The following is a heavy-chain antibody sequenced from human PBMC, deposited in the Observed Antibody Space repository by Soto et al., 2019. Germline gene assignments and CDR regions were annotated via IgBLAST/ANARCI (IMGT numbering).Heavy chain of an antibody. V-gene: IGHV3-11*01. CDR1: GFTFSDYY. J-gene: IGHJ5*02. D-gene: IGHD2-15*01. CDR2: ISSSGSTI. CDR3: ARDTSRHAVVVVAAGWFDP. Sequence: QVQLVESGGGVVKPGGSLRLSCAASGFTFSDYYMSWIRQAPGKGLEWVSYISSSGSTIYYADSVKGRFTISRDNAKNSLYLQMNSLRAEDTAVYYCARDTSRHAVVVVAAGWFDPWGQGTLVTVSS.